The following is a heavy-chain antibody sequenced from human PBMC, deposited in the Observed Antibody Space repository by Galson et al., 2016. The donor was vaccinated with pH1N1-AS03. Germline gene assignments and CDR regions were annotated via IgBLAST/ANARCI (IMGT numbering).Heavy chain of an antibody. D-gene: IGHD4-17*01. CDR2: IKNRENGRTT. J-gene: IGHJ3*02. CDR3: TTDDYGYYRGTGPGTNDAFDM. V-gene: IGHV3-15*01. Sequence: SLRLSCAASGFTFSNAWMSWVRQAPGKGLEWVGLIKNRENGRTTEYAAPVKGRFTISRDDSTNTLYLQMNSLKTEDTAVYYCTTDDYGYYRGTGPGTNDAFDMWGQGTMVTFSS. CDR1: GFTFSNAW.